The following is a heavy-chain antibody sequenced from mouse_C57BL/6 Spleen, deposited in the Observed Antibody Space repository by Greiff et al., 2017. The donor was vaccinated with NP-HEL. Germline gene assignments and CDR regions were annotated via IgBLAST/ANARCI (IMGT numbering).Heavy chain of an antibody. J-gene: IGHJ3*01. CDR2: IHPSDSDT. D-gene: IGHD4-1*01. CDR3: ATNWDILSFAY. CDR1: GYTFTSYW. V-gene: IGHV1-74*01. Sequence: VQLKQPGAELVKPGASVKVSCKASGYTFTSYWMHWVKQRPGQGLEWIGRIHPSDSDTNYNQKFKGKATLTVDKSSSTAYMQLSSLTSEDSAVYYCATNWDILSFAYWGQGTLVTVSA.